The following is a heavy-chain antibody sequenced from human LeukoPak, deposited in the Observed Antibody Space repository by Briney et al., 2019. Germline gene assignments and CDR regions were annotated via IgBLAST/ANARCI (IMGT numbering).Heavy chain of an antibody. D-gene: IGHD2-21*02. J-gene: IGHJ4*02. CDR3: ARGPAYCGGDCYSPFDY. V-gene: IGHV3-48*03. CDR1: GFTFSSYE. CDR2: ISSSGSTI. Sequence: PGGSLRLSCAASGFTFSSYEMNWVRQAPGKGLEWVSYISSSGSTIYYADSVKGRFTISRDNAKNSLYLQMNSLRAEDTVVYYCARGPAYCGGDCYSPFDYWGQGTLVTVSS.